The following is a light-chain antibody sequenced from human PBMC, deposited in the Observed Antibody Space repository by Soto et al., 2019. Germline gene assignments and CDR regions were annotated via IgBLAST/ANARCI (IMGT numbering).Light chain of an antibody. Sequence: EIVLTQPPGTLSLSPGERATLSCRASQSVSSSYLAWYQQKPGQAPRLLIYGASNRATGIPDRFSGSGSGTDFTLTISRLEPEDFAVYYCQQYGSSGTFGQGTKVDI. V-gene: IGKV3-20*01. CDR1: QSVSSSY. CDR2: GAS. J-gene: IGKJ1*01. CDR3: QQYGSSGT.